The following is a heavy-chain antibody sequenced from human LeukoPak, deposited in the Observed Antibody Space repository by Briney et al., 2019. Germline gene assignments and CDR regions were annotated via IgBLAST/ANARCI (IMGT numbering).Heavy chain of an antibody. CDR1: GFTFSSYS. CDR3: ARDAYQLLSMVDY. D-gene: IGHD2-2*01. J-gene: IGHJ4*02. CDR2: ISSSSSYI. Sequence: GGSLRLSCAASGFTFSSYSMNWVRQAPGKGLEWVSSISSSSSYIYYADSVKGRFTISRDNSKNTLYLQMNSLRAEDTAVYYCARDAYQLLSMVDYWGQGTLVTVSS. V-gene: IGHV3-21*01.